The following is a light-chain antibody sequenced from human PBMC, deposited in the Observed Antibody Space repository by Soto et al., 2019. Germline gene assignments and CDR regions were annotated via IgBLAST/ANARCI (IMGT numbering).Light chain of an antibody. CDR2: AAS. CDR1: QSISNY. V-gene: IGKV1-39*01. Sequence: EIQMTQSPSSLSASVGDRVTITCRASQSISNYLNWYQHKPGEAPKLLIYAASSLRRGVPSRFSGSGSGTDFTLTITTLQPEDFATYYCQQSYNSPPYTFGQGTKLEIK. CDR3: QQSYNSPPYT. J-gene: IGKJ2*01.